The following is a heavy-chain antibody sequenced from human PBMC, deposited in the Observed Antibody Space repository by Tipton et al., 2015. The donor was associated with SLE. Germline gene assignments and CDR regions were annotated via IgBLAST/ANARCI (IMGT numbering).Heavy chain of an antibody. V-gene: IGHV3-23*01. CDR3: ARDRGLLTGDIVDY. D-gene: IGHD7-27*01. J-gene: IGHJ4*02. Sequence: SLRLSCAASGFTFSIYAMTWVRQAPGKGLECISYISVSGDSTNYADSVKGRFTISRDNSKNTLYLQMNSLRAEDTAVYYCARDRGLLTGDIVDYWGQGTLVAVSS. CDR1: GFTFSIYA. CDR2: ISVSGDST.